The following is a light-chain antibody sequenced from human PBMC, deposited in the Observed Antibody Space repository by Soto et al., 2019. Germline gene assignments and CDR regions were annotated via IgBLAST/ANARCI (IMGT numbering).Light chain of an antibody. CDR1: HSIGGY. V-gene: IGKV1-5*01. CDR3: QQYNSYSPWT. Sequence: DIPMTQSPSTLSASVGDRVTITCRASHSIGGYLAWYQQKPGKAPKLVIYDVSTLESGVPSRFSGSGSGTEFTLSISSLQPDDVATYYCQQYNSYSPWTFGQGTKVEIK. CDR2: DVS. J-gene: IGKJ1*01.